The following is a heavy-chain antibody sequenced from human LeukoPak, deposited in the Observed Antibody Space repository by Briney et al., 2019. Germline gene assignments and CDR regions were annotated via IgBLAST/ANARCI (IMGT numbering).Heavy chain of an antibody. CDR2: INSDGSST. D-gene: IGHD3-9*01. V-gene: IGHV3-74*01. CDR3: ARDGVHYDIMTGYDY. Sequence: GGSLRLSCAASGFTFSSYWMHWVRQAPGKGLGWVARINSDGSSTSYADSVKGRFTISRDNANNTLYLQMNSLRAEDTAVYYCARDGVHYDIMTGYDYWGQGTLVTVSS. J-gene: IGHJ4*02. CDR1: GFTFSSYW.